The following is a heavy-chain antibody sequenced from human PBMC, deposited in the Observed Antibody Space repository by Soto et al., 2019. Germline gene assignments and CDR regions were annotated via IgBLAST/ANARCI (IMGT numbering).Heavy chain of an antibody. V-gene: IGHV1-18*01. Sequence: QVQLVQSGAEVKKPGASVKVSCKASGYTFTSYGISWVRQAPGQGLEWMGWISAYNGNTNYAQKLQGRVTMTTDTATSTAYMELRGLRSDDTAVYYCARQYYYDSSGYYYGYYYYGMDVWGQGTTVTVSS. CDR3: ARQYYYDSSGYYYGYYYYGMDV. J-gene: IGHJ6*02. D-gene: IGHD3-22*01. CDR2: ISAYNGNT. CDR1: GYTFTSYG.